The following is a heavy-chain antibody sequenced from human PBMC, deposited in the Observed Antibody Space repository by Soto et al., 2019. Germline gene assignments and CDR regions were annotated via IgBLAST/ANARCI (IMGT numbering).Heavy chain of an antibody. V-gene: IGHV3-48*01. J-gene: IGHJ4*02. CDR2: ISSSSSTI. Sequence: GGSLRLSCAASGFTFSSYSMNWVRQAPGKGLEWVSYISSSSSTIYYADSVKGRFTISRDNAKNSLYLQMNSLRAEDTAVYYCARDSFYGDYDYWGQGTLVTVSS. D-gene: IGHD4-17*01. CDR3: ARDSFYGDYDY. CDR1: GFTFSSYS.